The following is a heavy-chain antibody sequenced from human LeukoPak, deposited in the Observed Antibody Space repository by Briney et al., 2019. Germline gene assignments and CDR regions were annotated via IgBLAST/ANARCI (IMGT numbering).Heavy chain of an antibody. CDR1: GFTLSSYG. Sequence: PGGSLRLSCAASGFTLSSYGMHWVRQAPGKGLEWVAFIRHDESNKYYADSVKGRFTISRDNSKNTMYLQMNSLGAEDAAVYYCAKDQGAPVGYYYGMDVWGQGTTVTVSS. D-gene: IGHD1-26*01. V-gene: IGHV3-30*02. CDR3: AKDQGAPVGYYYGMDV. CDR2: IRHDESNK. J-gene: IGHJ6*02.